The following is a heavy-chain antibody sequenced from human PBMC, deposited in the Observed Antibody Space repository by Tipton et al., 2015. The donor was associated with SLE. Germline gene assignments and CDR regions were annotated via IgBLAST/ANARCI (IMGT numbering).Heavy chain of an antibody. V-gene: IGHV4-59*01. CDR3: ARGDPTYGSGSYYFDY. Sequence: LRLSCTVSGGSISGYYWSWIRQPPGKGLEWIGYIYYSGSTNYNPSLKSRVTISVDTSKNQFSLKLNSVTAADTAVYYCARGDPTYGSGSYYFDYWGQGTLVTVSS. CDR2: IYYSGST. CDR1: GGSISGYY. J-gene: IGHJ4*02. D-gene: IGHD3-10*01.